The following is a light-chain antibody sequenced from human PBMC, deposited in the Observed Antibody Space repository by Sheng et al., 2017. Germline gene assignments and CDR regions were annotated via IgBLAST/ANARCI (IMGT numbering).Light chain of an antibody. CDR2: DVD. J-gene: IGLJ1*01. V-gene: IGLV2-14*03. Sequence: QSALTQPASVSGSPGQSITISCTGTNDDVGGYNYVSWYQQHPGKVPKLLIYDVDNRASGVSNRFSGSKSGNTASLTISGLQPEDEADYYCSSYTTSSHYVFGTGTKVTVL. CDR3: SSYTTSSHYV. CDR1: NDDVGGYNY.